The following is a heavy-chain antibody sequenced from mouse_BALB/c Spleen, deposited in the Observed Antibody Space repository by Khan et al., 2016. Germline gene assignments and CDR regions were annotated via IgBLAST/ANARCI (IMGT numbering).Heavy chain of an antibody. CDR1: GYTFTDYV. Sequence: QVQLQQSGPELVKPGASVKMSCKASGYTFTDYVISWVKQRTGQGLEWIGEIYPGSGSTYYNEKFKGKATMTAEKSSNTAYMQLSSLTSEDSAVYFGAKGLVAMDYWGQGTSVTVSS. J-gene: IGHJ4*01. CDR3: AKGLVAMDY. V-gene: IGHV1-77*01. CDR2: IYPGSGST.